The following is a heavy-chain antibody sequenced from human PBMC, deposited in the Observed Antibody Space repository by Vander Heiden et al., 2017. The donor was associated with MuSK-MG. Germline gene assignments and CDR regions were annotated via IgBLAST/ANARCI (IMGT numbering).Heavy chain of an antibody. Sequence: QVQLVQSGAEVKKPGSSVKVSCKASGGTFSSYAISWVRQVPGQGLEWMGGIIPIFGIANYAQKFQGRVTITADKSTSTAYMELSSLRSEDTAVYYCARDRESYCSGGSCYTNWFDPWGQGTLVTVSS. CDR2: IIPIFGIA. J-gene: IGHJ5*02. CDR1: GGTFSSYA. D-gene: IGHD2-15*01. CDR3: ARDRESYCSGGSCYTNWFDP. V-gene: IGHV1-69*17.